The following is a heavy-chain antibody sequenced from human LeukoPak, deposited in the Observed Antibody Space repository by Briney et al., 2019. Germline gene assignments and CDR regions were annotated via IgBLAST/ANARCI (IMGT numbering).Heavy chain of an antibody. Sequence: PSETLSLTCAVYGGSFSGYYWSWIRQPPGKGLEWIGFIYYSGSTIYNPSLKSRVTISLDTSKNQFSLNLSSVTAADTAVYYCARQNDNHYYVVDVWGQGTTVTVSS. CDR2: IYYSGST. J-gene: IGHJ6*02. D-gene: IGHD1-1*01. CDR1: GGSFSGYY. V-gene: IGHV4-59*01. CDR3: ARQNDNHYYVVDV.